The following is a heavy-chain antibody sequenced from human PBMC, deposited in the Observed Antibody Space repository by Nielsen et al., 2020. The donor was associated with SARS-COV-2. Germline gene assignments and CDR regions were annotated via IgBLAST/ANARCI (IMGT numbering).Heavy chain of an antibody. CDR1: GGTFSSYA. CDR3: ARGGLWFGELNDVDY. CDR2: IIPIFGTA. Sequence: SVKVSCKASGGTFSSYAISWVRQAPGQGLEWMGGIIPIFGTANYAQKFQGRVTITADESTSTAYMELSSLRSDDTAVYYCARGGLWFGELNDVDYWGQGTLVTVSS. D-gene: IGHD3-10*01. V-gene: IGHV1-69*13. J-gene: IGHJ4*02.